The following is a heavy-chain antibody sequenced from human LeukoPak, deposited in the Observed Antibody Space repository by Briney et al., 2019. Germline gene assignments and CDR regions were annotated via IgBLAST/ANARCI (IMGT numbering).Heavy chain of an antibody. CDR2: INHSGST. V-gene: IGHV4-34*01. Sequence: SETLSLTCAVYGGSFSGYYWSWIRQPPGKGLEWIGEINHSGSTNYNPSLKSRVTISVDTSKNQFSLKLSSVTAADTAVYYCSRRVTPDYWVQGTLVTDSS. CDR1: GGSFSGYY. CDR3: SRRVTPDY. J-gene: IGHJ4*02. D-gene: IGHD2-21*02.